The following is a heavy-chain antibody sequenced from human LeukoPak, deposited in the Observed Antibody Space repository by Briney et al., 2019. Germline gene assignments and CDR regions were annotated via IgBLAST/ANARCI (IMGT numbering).Heavy chain of an antibody. V-gene: IGHV3-48*02. J-gene: IGHJ4*02. D-gene: IGHD6-19*01. CDR2: ISSRGSSI. CDR1: GFTLSSYN. CDR3: ARTYNSGWYFDY. Sequence: PGGSLRLSCATSGFTLSSYNMNWVRQAPGKGLEWVSYISSRGSSIQYADSVKGRFTISRDNAKNSLYLQMDSLRDDDTAVYYCARTYNSGWYFDYWGQGTLDTVSS.